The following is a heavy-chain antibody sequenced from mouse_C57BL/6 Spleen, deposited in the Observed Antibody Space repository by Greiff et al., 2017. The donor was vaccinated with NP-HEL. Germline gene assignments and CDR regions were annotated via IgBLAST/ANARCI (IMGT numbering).Heavy chain of an antibody. J-gene: IGHJ1*03. CDR3: ARPLTGTRGYFDV. CDR1: GFTFSDYG. Sequence: EVKLVESGGGLVKPGGSLKLSCAASGFTFSDYGMHWVRQAPEKGLEWVAYISSGSSTIYYADTVKGRFTISRDNAKNTLFLQMTSLRSEDTAMYYCARPLTGTRGYFDVWGTGTTVTVSS. D-gene: IGHD4-1*01. CDR2: ISSGSSTI. V-gene: IGHV5-17*01.